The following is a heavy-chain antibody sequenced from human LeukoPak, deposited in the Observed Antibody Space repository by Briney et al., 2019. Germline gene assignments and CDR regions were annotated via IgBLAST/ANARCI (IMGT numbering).Heavy chain of an antibody. CDR1: GGSVSSINYY. CDR3: ARDVQRWLDLQYYYHGMDV. Sequence: SETLSLTCTVSGGSVSSINYYWSWIRQPPGKGLEWNGYVFHSGSTNYNPSLKSQVTISVDTSRSQFSLRLSSVTAADTAVYYCARDVQRWLDLQYYYHGMDVWGQGTTVTVS. V-gene: IGHV4-61*01. J-gene: IGHJ6*02. CDR2: VFHSGST. D-gene: IGHD6-19*01.